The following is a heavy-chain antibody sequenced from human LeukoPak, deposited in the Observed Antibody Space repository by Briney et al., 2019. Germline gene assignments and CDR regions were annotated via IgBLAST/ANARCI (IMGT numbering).Heavy chain of an antibody. D-gene: IGHD3-10*01. CDR1: GYTFIGHY. Sequence: ASGKVSCKASGYTFIGHYMHWVRQAPGQGLEWMGWVNPNDGGTNYAQTFQGRVTMTRDTSISTAYMEPSRLRSEDPAVYYCARDFYYYGSGTFMDVWGQGTMVTVSS. CDR3: ARDFYYYGSGTFMDV. J-gene: IGHJ6*02. CDR2: VNPNDGGT. V-gene: IGHV1-2*02.